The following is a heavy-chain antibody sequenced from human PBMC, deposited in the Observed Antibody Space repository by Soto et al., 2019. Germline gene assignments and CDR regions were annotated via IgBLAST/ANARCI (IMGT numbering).Heavy chain of an antibody. CDR2: INHSGST. D-gene: IGHD3-10*01. CDR3: ASVRGSSTVRGYYYYGMDV. J-gene: IGHJ6*02. Sequence: PSETLSLTCAVYGGSFSGYYWSWIRQPPGKGLEWIGEINHSGSTNYNPSLKSRVTISVDTSKNQFSLKLSSVTAADTAVYYCASVRGSSTVRGYYYYGMDVWGQGTTVTVSS. V-gene: IGHV4-34*01. CDR1: GGSFSGYY.